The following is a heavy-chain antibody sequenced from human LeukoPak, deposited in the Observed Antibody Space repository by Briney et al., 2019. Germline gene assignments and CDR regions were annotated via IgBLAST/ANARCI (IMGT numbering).Heavy chain of an antibody. CDR1: GYTFTGYY. CDR2: INPNSGGT. V-gene: IGHV1-2*02. J-gene: IGHJ6*03. CDR3: ARVEGGLGYCSGGSCSNYYYYYMDV. Sequence: EASVKVSCKASGYTFTGYYMHWVRQAPGQGLEWMGWINPNSGGTNYAQKFQGRVTMTRDTSISTAYMELSRLRSDDTAVYYCARVEGGLGYCSGGSCSNYYYYYMDVWGKGTTVTVSS. D-gene: IGHD2-15*01.